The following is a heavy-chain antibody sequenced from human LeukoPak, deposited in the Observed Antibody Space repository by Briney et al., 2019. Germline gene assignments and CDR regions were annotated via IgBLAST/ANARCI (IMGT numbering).Heavy chain of an antibody. V-gene: IGHV4-39*01. CDR2: IYYSGST. J-gene: IGHJ4*02. CDR3: ASHQPDYYDSNLYFDY. CDR1: GGSISSSSYY. D-gene: IGHD3-22*01. Sequence: SETLSLTCTVSGGSISSSSYYWGWIRQPPGTGLEWIGSIYYSGSTYYNPSLKSRVTISVDTSKNQFSLKLSSVTAADTAVYYCASHQPDYYDSNLYFDYWGQGTLVTVSS.